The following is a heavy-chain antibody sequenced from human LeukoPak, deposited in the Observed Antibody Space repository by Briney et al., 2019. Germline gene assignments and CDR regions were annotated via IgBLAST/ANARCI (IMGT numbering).Heavy chain of an antibody. J-gene: IGHJ4*02. Sequence: SETLSLTCAVYGGSFSGYYWSWIRQPPGKGLEWIGEINHSGSTNYNPSLKSRVTISVDASKNQFSLKLSSVTAADTAVYYCAREGFRQLVPFDYWGQGTLVTVSS. CDR2: INHSGST. V-gene: IGHV4-34*01. CDR1: GGSFSGYY. D-gene: IGHD6-13*01. CDR3: AREGFRQLVPFDY.